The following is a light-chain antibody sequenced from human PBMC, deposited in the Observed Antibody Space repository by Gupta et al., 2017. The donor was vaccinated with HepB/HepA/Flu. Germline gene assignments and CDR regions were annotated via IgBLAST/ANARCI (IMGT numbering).Light chain of an antibody. J-gene: IGKJ4*01. V-gene: IGKV3D-11*02. CDR1: QSVSSY. CDR2: DAS. CDR3: QQLINGDPENT. Sequence: EIVLTQSPATLSLTPGERATLSCRASQSVSSYLAWYQQKPGQAPRLLIYDASNRAKGIIARFSGSGDGTDFNLTISSREPEDFEVYYCQQLINGDPENTFGGGTKVEIK.